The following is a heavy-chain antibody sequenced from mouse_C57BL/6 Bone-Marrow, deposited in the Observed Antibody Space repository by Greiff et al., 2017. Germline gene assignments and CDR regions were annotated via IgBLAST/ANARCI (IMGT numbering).Heavy chain of an antibody. V-gene: IGHV3-6*01. D-gene: IGHD1-1*01. CDR2: ISYDGSN. CDR3: ATRGSSYGYFDV. CDR1: GYSITSGYY. J-gene: IGHJ1*03. Sequence: EVQLQESGPGLVKPSQSLSLTCSVTGYSITSGYYWNWIRQFPGKTLEWMGYISYDGSNNYNPSLKNRISITRDTSKNQFFLKLNSVTTEDTATYYCATRGSSYGYFDVWGTGTTVTVSS.